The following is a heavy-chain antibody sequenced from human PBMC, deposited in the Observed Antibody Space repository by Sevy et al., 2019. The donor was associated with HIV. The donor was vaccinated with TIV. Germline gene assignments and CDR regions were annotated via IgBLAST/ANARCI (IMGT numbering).Heavy chain of an antibody. J-gene: IGHJ6*02. D-gene: IGHD4-17*01. CDR3: ARDHVKDGDVGDYYYYAMDV. CDR1: GFSISDYY. CDR2: ISSNSDTI. Sequence: GGSLRLSCAASGFSISDYYMSWIRQAPGKGPQWISYISSNSDTIYGTDSVKGRFTISRDNAKNSLYLQMSSLRAEDTAIYYCARDHVKDGDVGDYYYYAMDVWGRGTTVTVS. V-gene: IGHV3-11*01.